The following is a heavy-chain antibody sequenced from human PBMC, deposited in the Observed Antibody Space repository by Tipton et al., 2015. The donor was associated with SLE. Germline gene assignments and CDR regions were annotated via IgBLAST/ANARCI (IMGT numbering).Heavy chain of an antibody. CDR1: GGSFSAYR. CDR3: ARGGYFDY. CDR2: INQSGST. J-gene: IGHJ4*02. Sequence: TLSLTCAVYGGSFSAYRWTWIRQPPGRRLEWIGEINQSGSTNYNPSLKRRVTISRDTSRNQFSLRLNSVTAADTAVYYCARGGYFDYWGQGVLVTASS. V-gene: IGHV4-34*01.